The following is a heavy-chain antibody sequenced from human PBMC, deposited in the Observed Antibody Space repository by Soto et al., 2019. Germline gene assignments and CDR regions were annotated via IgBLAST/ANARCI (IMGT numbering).Heavy chain of an antibody. J-gene: IGHJ5*02. CDR2: IYYSGST. V-gene: IGHV4-30-4*01. CDR1: GGSISSGDYY. D-gene: IGHD2-15*01. Sequence: SETLSLTCTVSGGSISSGDYYWSWIRQPPGRGLEWIGYIYYSGSTYYNPSLKSRVTISVDTSKNQFSLKLGSVTAADTAVYYCARVPIVVVVAATRGNWFDPWGQGTLVTVSS. CDR3: ARVPIVVVVAATRGNWFDP.